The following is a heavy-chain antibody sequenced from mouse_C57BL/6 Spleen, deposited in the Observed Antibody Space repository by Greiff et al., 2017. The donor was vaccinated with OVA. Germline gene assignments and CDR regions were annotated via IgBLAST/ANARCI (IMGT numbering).Heavy chain of an antibody. CDR3: ARGLYDGYFH. CDR2: IDPSDSET. J-gene: IGHJ3*01. D-gene: IGHD2-3*01. Sequence: QVQLQQSGAELVRPGSSVKLSCKASGYTFTSYWMHWVKQRPIQGLEWIGNIDPSDSETNYNQKFKDKATLTVDKSSSTAYMQLSSLTSEDSAVYYCARGLYDGYFHWGQGTLVTVSA. CDR1: GYTFTSYW. V-gene: IGHV1-52*01.